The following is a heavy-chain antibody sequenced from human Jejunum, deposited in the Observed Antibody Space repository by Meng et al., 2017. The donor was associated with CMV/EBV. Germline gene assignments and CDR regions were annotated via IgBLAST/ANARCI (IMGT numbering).Heavy chain of an antibody. V-gene: IGHV3-23*01. CDR2: IGDSGDRT. J-gene: IGHJ6*02. D-gene: IGHD3-10*01. CDR1: GFPFNNYA. Sequence: GFPFNNYAMNWVRQAPGKGLQWVSAIGDSGDRTYYADSEKGRFTISRDNSKNTLYLQMNSLRAEDTAVYYCARGGVKVYYFNAMDVWGQGTPVIVSS. CDR3: ARGGVKVYYFNAMDV.